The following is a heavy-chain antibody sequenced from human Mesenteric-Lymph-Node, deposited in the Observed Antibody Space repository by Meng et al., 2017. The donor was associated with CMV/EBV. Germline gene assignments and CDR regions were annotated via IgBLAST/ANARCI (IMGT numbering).Heavy chain of an antibody. Sequence: SLRLSCAASGFTVSNNYMSWVRQAPGKGLEWVSVIYSVSSTYYADSVKGRFIISRDNSRNTLYLQLNSLRVEDTAVYYCTRGTGGYSYWGQGTLVTVSS. D-gene: IGHD2-21*01. V-gene: IGHV3-66*01. CDR1: GFTVSNNY. CDR3: TRGTGGYSY. CDR2: IYSVSST. J-gene: IGHJ4*02.